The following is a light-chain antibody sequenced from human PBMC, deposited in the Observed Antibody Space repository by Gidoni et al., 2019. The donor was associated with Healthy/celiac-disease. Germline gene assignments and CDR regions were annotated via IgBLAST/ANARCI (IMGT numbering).Light chain of an antibody. CDR1: QSVSSY. J-gene: IGKJ2*01. V-gene: IGKV3-11*01. CDR3: QQRSNWPRMYT. CDR2: DAS. Sequence: EIVLTQSPATLSLSPGERDTLSCRASQSVSSYLAWYQQKPGQAPRLLIYDASNRATGIPARFSGSGSGTEFTLNISSLEPEDFAVYYCQQRSNWPRMYTFGQGTKLEIK.